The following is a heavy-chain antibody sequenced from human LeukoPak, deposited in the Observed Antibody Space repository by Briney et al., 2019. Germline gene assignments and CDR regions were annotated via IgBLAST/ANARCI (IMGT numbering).Heavy chain of an antibody. CDR2: ISSGSSYI. CDR1: RFTFSIFA. CDR3: AKPHFDD. Sequence: NPGGSLRLSCAASRFTFSIFAMNWVRQAPGKGLEWLSYISSGSSYIYYADSVKGRFTISRDNSKNTLYLQMNSLRAGDTAVYYCAKPHFDDWGQGTLVTVSS. J-gene: IGHJ4*02. V-gene: IGHV3-21*05.